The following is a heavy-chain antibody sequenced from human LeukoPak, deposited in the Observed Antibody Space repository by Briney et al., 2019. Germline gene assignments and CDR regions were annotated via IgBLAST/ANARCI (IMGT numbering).Heavy chain of an antibody. CDR1: GGSISSGSYY. V-gene: IGHV4-61*02. CDR2: VYTSGST. J-gene: IGHJ4*02. D-gene: IGHD3-3*01. Sequence: SQTLSLTCTVSGGSISSGSYYWSWIRQPAGKGLEWIGRVYTSGSTNYNPSLKSRVTISVDTSKNQFSLKLSSVTAADTAVHYCAREGVAYYDFWSGYHYYFDYWGQGTLVTVSS. CDR3: AREGVAYYDFWSGYHYYFDY.